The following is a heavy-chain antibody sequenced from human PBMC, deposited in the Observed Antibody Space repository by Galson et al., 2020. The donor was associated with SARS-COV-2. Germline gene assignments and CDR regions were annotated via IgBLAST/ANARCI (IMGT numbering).Heavy chain of an antibody. J-gene: IGHJ6*03. D-gene: IGHD3-22*01. CDR3: ARGLSSITMIVVAPPAYYYYMDV. CDR2: IIPILGIA. Sequence: SVKVSCKASGGTFSSYAISWVRQAPGQGLEWMGGIIPILGIANYAQKFQGRVTITADKSTSTAYMELSSLRSGDTAVDYCARGLSSITMIVVAPPAYYYYMDVWGKGTTVTVSS. V-gene: IGHV1-69*10. CDR1: GGTFSSYA.